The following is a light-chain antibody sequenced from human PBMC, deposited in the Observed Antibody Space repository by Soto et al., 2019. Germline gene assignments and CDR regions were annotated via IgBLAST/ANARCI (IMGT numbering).Light chain of an antibody. CDR2: EGS. J-gene: IGLJ1*01. CDR1: SSDVGSYNL. CDR3: CSYAGSSTFFYV. V-gene: IGLV2-23*03. Sequence: QCSLTHPASVSGSPGQSITISCTGTSSDVGSYNLVSSYQQHPGKAPKLMIYEGSKRPSGVSNRSSGSKSGNTASLTISGLQADDEADYYCCSYAGSSTFFYVLGTGTKVTVL.